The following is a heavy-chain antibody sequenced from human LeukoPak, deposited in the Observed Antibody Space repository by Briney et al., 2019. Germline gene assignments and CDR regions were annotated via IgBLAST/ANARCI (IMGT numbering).Heavy chain of an antibody. V-gene: IGHV3-53*01. CDR1: GFTVSSNY. CDR3: AKDRRPVVVVAATLAFY. Sequence: GGSLRLSCAASGFTVSSNYMSWVRQAPGKGLEWVSVIYSGGSTYYADSVKGRFTISRDNSKNTLYLQMNSLRAEDTAVYYCAKDRRPVVVVAATLAFYWGQGTLVTVSS. J-gene: IGHJ4*02. D-gene: IGHD2-15*01. CDR2: IYSGGST.